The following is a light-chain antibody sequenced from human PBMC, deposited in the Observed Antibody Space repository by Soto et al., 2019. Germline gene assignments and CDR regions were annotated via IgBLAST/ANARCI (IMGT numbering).Light chain of an antibody. Sequence: DIQMTQSPSSLSASVGDRVTITCRASQGISNYLAWYQQKPGKVPKLLIYAASTLQSGVPSRFSGSGSGTDFTLTSSSLQHEDVTNYYCQKYNNATFTFGPGTKVDI. CDR3: QKYNNATFT. CDR2: AAS. CDR1: QGISNY. V-gene: IGKV1-27*01. J-gene: IGKJ3*01.